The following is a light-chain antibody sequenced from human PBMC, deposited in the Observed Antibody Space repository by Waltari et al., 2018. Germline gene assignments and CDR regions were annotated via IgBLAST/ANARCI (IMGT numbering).Light chain of an antibody. CDR3: QRYGSSVLYT. J-gene: IGKJ2*01. V-gene: IGKV3-20*01. CDR2: GAS. Sequence: VLTQSPGTLSLSPGERATLPCRASQSLTKRYLAWYQQKPGQAPRLLSYGASSRAAGIPDRFSGSGSGTDFTLTISRLEPEDFAVYYCQRYGSSVLYTFGQGTKLEIK. CDR1: QSLTKRY.